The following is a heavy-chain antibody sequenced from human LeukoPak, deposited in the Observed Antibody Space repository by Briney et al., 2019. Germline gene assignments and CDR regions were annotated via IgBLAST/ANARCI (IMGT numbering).Heavy chain of an antibody. CDR3: ARDGQGAVVGATRKESPGRKNFYYYYYMDV. CDR2: IIPIFGTA. J-gene: IGHJ6*03. Sequence: SVKVSCKASGGTFSSYAISWVRQAPGQGLEWMGGIIPIFGTANYAQKFQGRVTITTDESTSTAYMELSSLRSEDTAVYYCARDGQGAVVGATRKESPGRKNFYYYYYMDVWGKGTTVTVSS. V-gene: IGHV1-69*05. D-gene: IGHD1-26*01. CDR1: GGTFSSYA.